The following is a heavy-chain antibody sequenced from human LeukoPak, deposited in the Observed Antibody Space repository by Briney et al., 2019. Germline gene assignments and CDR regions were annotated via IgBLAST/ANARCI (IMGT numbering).Heavy chain of an antibody. Sequence: GGSLRLSCAASGLTFSNYAIHWVRQAPGKGLEWVVVISYDGSNNYYADSVKGRFTISRDNSKNTLYLQMNSLRAEDTAVYYCARDPYRDYDGSGYYYYYYGMDVWGQGTTVTVSS. CDR3: ARDPYRDYDGSGYYYYYYGMDV. CDR1: GLTFSNYA. D-gene: IGHD3-10*01. CDR2: ISYDGSNN. V-gene: IGHV3-30*04. J-gene: IGHJ6*02.